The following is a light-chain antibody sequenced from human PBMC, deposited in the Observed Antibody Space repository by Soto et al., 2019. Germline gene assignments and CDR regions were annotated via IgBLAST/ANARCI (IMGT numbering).Light chain of an antibody. CDR2: VVT. V-gene: IGLV2-11*01. CDR3: SSFAATHTYI. J-gene: IGLJ1*01. CDR1: SIDVGDSDF. Sequence: QSALTQPRSVSGSPGQSVTISCTGTSIDVGDSDFVSWYQQHPGKAPKLMIYVVTKRPPGVPDRFSGSKSGNTASLTISGLQDEDEADYYCSSFAATHTYIFGTGTKLTVL.